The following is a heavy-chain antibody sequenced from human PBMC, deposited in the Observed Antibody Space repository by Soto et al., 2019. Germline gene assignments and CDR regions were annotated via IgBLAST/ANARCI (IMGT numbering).Heavy chain of an antibody. CDR2: ISSSSSYI. Sequence: GGSLRLSCAASGFTFSSYSMNWVRQAPGKGLEWVSSISSSSSYIYYADSVKGRFTIARDNAKNSLYLQMNSLRAEDTAVYCGAGAKDYESSGYTDAFDIWGQGTMVTVSS. V-gene: IGHV3-21*01. D-gene: IGHD3-22*01. J-gene: IGHJ3*02. CDR3: AGAKDYESSGYTDAFDI. CDR1: GFTFSSYS.